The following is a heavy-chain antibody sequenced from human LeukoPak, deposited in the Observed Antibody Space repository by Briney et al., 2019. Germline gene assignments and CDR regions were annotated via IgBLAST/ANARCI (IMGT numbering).Heavy chain of an antibody. D-gene: IGHD4-17*01. Sequence: GGSLRLSCAASGFTFSSYSMKWVRQAPGKGLEWVSGISGSGGNRDYAASVKGRFTLSRDNSNNMLYLQMNGLRAEDTALYYCAKGFTVTRYYAFNIWGQGTMVTVSS. CDR2: ISGSGGNR. CDR1: GFTFSSYS. V-gene: IGHV3-23*01. CDR3: AKGFTVTRYYAFNI. J-gene: IGHJ3*02.